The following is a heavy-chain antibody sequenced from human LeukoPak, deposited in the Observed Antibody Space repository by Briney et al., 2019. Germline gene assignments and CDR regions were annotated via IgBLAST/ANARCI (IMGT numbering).Heavy chain of an antibody. Sequence: SVKVSCKASGGTFSSYAISWVRQAPGQGLEWMGGIIPILGTANYAQKFQGRVTITADESTSTAYMELSSLRSEDTAVYYCASRATNYDFWSGPQYYFDYWGQGTLVTVSS. V-gene: IGHV1-69*13. CDR1: GGTFSSYA. J-gene: IGHJ4*02. CDR2: IIPILGTA. D-gene: IGHD3-3*01. CDR3: ASRATNYDFWSGPQYYFDY.